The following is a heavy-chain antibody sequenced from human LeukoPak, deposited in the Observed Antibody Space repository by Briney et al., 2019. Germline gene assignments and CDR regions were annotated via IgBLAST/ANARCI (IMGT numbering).Heavy chain of an antibody. Sequence: ASVKISCXVSGYTFTDYYMHWVQQARGKGLEWMALVDPEDGETIYAEKFQGRVTITADTSTDTAYMELSSLRSEDTAVYYCATPPSNADAFDIWGQGTMVTVSS. CDR2: VDPEDGET. J-gene: IGHJ3*02. V-gene: IGHV1-69-2*01. D-gene: IGHD6-6*01. CDR1: GYTFTDYY. CDR3: ATPPSNADAFDI.